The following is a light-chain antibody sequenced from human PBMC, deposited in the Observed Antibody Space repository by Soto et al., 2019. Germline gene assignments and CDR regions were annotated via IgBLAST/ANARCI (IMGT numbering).Light chain of an antibody. CDR3: QQYGNSPWT. CDR2: STS. V-gene: IGKV3-20*01. CDR1: QRFGSSN. Sequence: VLTQSPATLSLSPGERGTLSCRASQRFGSSNLAWYQQKPGQAPRLLIYSTSSRATGIPDRFSGSGSGADFTLTISRLEPEDFAVYYCQQYGNSPWTFGQGTKVDIK. J-gene: IGKJ1*01.